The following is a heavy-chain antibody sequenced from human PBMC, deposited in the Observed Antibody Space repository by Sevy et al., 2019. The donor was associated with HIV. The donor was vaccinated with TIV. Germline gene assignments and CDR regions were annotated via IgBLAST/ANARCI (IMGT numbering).Heavy chain of an antibody. V-gene: IGHV1-18*01. J-gene: IGHJ6*02. CDR2: SSPFTGSP. D-gene: IGHD5-12*01. Sequence: ASVKVSCKASGYNCINYGISWVRPAPRQGLEWVGGSSPFTGSPNYPQKLQDRVTVTTDTATNTAYMELRNLISDDTAVYYCGKCTLWVYDPANRKCGMDVWGQGTTVTVSS. CDR3: GKCTLWVYDPANRKCGMDV. CDR1: GYNCINYG.